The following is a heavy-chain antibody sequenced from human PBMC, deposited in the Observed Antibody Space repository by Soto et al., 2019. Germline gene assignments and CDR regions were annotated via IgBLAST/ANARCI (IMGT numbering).Heavy chain of an antibody. CDR1: GYTFTSYG. Sequence: ASVKVSCKASGYTFTSYGISWVRQAPGQGLEWMGGIIPIFGTANYAQKFQGRVTITADESTSTAYMELSSLKASDTAMYYCARRVDGSGSYNPVDYYGMDVWGQGTTVTVSS. CDR2: IIPIFGTA. J-gene: IGHJ6*02. CDR3: ARRVDGSGSYNPVDYYGMDV. D-gene: IGHD3-10*01. V-gene: IGHV1-69*13.